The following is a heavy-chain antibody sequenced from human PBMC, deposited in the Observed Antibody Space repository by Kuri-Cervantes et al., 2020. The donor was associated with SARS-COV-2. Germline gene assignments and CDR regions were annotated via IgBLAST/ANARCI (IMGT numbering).Heavy chain of an antibody. D-gene: IGHD2-8*01. Sequence: SVKVSCNASGVTFSSYAISWVRQAPGQGLEWMGGIIPIFGTANYAQKFQGRVTITADESTSTAYMELSSLRSEDTAVYYCASRKRELVYATRGGYFDLWGRGTLVTVSS. CDR1: GVTFSSYA. V-gene: IGHV1-69*13. CDR2: IIPIFGTA. CDR3: ASRKRELVYATRGGYFDL. J-gene: IGHJ2*01.